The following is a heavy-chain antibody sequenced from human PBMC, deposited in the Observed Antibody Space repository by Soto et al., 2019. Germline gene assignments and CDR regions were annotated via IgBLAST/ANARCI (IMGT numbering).Heavy chain of an antibody. J-gene: IGHJ4*02. CDR1: GGSFSGYC. CDR3: ARFGRGTVYFDY. CDR2: VDHSGST. Sequence: SETLSLTCAVYGGSFSGYCWSWIRQPPGKGLEWIGEVDHSGSTNYNPSLKSRVTISVDTSKNQFSLKLSSVTAADTAVYYCARFGRGTVYFDYWGQGTLVTVSS. D-gene: IGHD3-3*01. V-gene: IGHV4-34*01.